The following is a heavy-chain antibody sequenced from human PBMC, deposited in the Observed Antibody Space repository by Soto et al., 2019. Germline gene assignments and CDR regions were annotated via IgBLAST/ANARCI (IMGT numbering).Heavy chain of an antibody. CDR2: ISCSSSTI. CDR1: GFTFSSYS. J-gene: IGHJ6*03. V-gene: IGHV3-48*01. Sequence: GGSLRLSCAASGFTFSSYSMNWVRQAPGKGLEWVSYISCSSSTIYYADSVKGRFTISRDNAKNSLYLQMNSLRAEDTAVYYCARGREFRGVESCYYYMDVWGKGTTVTVSS. CDR3: ARGREFRGVESCYYYMDV. D-gene: IGHD3-10*01.